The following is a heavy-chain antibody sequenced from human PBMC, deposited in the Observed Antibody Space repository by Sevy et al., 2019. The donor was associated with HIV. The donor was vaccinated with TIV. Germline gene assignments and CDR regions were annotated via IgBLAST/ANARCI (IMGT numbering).Heavy chain of an antibody. V-gene: IGHV3-74*01. CDR2: INSDGSST. J-gene: IGHJ6*02. CDR3: AINYCDPYYYYGMDV. Sequence: GGSLRLSCAASGFTFSSYWMHWVRQAPGKGLVWVSRINSDGSSTSYADSVKGRFTISRDNPKNTLYLQMNSLRAEDTAVYYCAINYCDPYYYYGMDVWGPGTTVTVSS. CDR1: GFTFSSYW. D-gene: IGHD4-17*01.